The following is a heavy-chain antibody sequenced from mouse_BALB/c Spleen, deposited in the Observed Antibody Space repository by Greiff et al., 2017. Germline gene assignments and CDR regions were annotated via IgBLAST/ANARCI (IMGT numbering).Heavy chain of an antibody. CDR3: ARRDYRYDLYAMDY. Sequence: QVQLQQSGAELVRPGTSVKVSCKASGYAFTNYLIEWVKQRPGQGLEWIGVINPGSGGTNYNEKFKGKATLTADKSSSTAYMQLSSLTSDDSAVYFCARRDYRYDLYAMDYWGQGTSVTVSS. CDR2: INPGSGGT. J-gene: IGHJ4*01. D-gene: IGHD2-14*01. V-gene: IGHV1-54*01. CDR1: GYAFTNYL.